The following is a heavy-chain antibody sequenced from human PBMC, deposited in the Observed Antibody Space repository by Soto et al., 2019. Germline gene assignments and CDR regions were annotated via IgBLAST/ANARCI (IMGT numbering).Heavy chain of an antibody. CDR2: ISYDGSNK. Sequence: PGGSLILSCAASGFTFSSYSMHWVRQAPGKGLEWVAVISYDGSNKYYADSVKGRFTISRDNSKNTLYLQMNSLRAEDTAVYYCARDRLRYNWNDFPYYYYGMDVWGQGTTVTV. CDR1: GFTFSSYS. V-gene: IGHV3-30-3*01. D-gene: IGHD1-1*01. CDR3: ARDRLRYNWNDFPYYYYGMDV. J-gene: IGHJ6*02.